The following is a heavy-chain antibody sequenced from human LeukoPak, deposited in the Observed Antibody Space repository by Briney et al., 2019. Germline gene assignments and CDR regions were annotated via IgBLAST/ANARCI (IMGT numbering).Heavy chain of an antibody. J-gene: IGHJ4*02. CDR3: ARTRNGFYFDY. V-gene: IGHV3-21*01. Sequence: GGSLRLSCAASGFTFSSYSMNWVRQAPGKGLEWVSSISSSSSYIYYADSVKGRFTISRDNAKSSLYLQMNSLRAEDTAVYYCARTRNGFYFDYWGQGTLVTVSS. D-gene: IGHD2-8*01. CDR2: ISSSSSYI. CDR1: GFTFSSYS.